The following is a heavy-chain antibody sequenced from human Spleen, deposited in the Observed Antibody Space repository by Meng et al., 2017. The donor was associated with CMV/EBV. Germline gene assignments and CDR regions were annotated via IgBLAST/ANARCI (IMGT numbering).Heavy chain of an antibody. CDR3: ARVGHP. V-gene: IGHV3-66*02. CDR1: GFTVSSSY. J-gene: IGHJ5*02. D-gene: IGHD3-16*01. Sequence: PGGSLRRSCAASGFTVSSSYMSWVRQAPGKGLEWLSVIYTSGNTYYADSVKGRFTISRDTSNNTVCLQMNSLRPEDTAVYYCARVGHPWGQGTLVTVSS. CDR2: IYTSGNT.